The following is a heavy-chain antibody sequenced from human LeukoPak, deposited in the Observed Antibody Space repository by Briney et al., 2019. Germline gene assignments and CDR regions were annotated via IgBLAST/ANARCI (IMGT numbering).Heavy chain of an antibody. CDR1: GFTFSSYG. CDR3: ARTGYCSSTSCYRGRWFDP. V-gene: IGHV3-30*03. CDR2: ISYDGSNK. D-gene: IGHD2-2*03. J-gene: IGHJ5*02. Sequence: GGSLRLSCAASGFTFSSYGMHWVRQAPGKGLEWVAVISYDGSNKYYADSVKGRFTISRDNSKNTLYLQMNSLRAEDTAVYYCARTGYCSSTSCYRGRWFDPWGQGTLVTVSS.